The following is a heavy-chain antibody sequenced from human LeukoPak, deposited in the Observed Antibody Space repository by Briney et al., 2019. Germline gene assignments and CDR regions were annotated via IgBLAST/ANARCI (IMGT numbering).Heavy chain of an antibody. V-gene: IGHV3-23*01. J-gene: IGHJ2*01. CDR1: GFTFSSYA. CDR2: ISGSGGNT. CDR3: AKDSRDGYNYVNWYFDL. Sequence: GSLRLSCAASGFTFSSYAMTWVRQAPEKGLEWVSGISGSGGNTYYADSVKGRFTISRDNSKNTLYLQMNSLRAEDTAVYYCAKDSRDGYNYVNWYFDLWGRGTLVTVSS. D-gene: IGHD5-24*01.